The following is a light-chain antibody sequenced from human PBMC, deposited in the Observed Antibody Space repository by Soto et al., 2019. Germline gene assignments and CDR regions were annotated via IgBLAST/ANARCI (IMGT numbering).Light chain of an antibody. CDR1: SSNIGAGYD. V-gene: IGLV1-40*01. J-gene: IGLJ1*01. Sequence: QPVLTQPPSVSGAPGQRVTISCTGSSSNIGAGYDVHWYQQLPGTAPKLLIYGNSNRPSGVPDRFSGSKSGTSASLAITGLQAEDEADYYCQSYGSSLSGSVYVFGTGTKLTVL. CDR2: GNS. CDR3: QSYGSSLSGSVYV.